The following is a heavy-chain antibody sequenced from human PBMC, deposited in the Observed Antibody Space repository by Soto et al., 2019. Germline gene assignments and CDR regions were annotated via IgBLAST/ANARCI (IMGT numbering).Heavy chain of an antibody. V-gene: IGHV3-30*04. D-gene: IGHD2-8*01. J-gene: IGHJ6*02. CDR1: KFTFASYV. Sequence: QVQLVESGGGVVQPERSQRLSCTASKFTFASYVMHWVRQAPGEGLEWVALISFDGTNKYYADSVKGRFSIPRDNSKNTMYLQMNSLRPEDTAVYYCAREMIPMIMGGISAMDVWGQGTTVTVS. CDR2: ISFDGTNK. CDR3: AREMIPMIMGGISAMDV.